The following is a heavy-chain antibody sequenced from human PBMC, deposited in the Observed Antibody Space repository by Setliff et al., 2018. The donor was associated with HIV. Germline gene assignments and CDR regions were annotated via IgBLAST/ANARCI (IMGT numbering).Heavy chain of an antibody. D-gene: IGHD3-10*01. V-gene: IGHV4-59*11. Sequence: PSETLSLTCTVSGGSISSHYWSWIRQPPGKGLAWIGYIYYSGSTNYNPSLKSRVTISVYTSKNQFSLKRSSLTAADTAVYYCARDGPLEGSYRYYYYYMDVWGKGTTVTVSS. CDR2: IYYSGST. CDR1: GGSISSHY. CDR3: ARDGPLEGSYRYYYYYMDV. J-gene: IGHJ6*03.